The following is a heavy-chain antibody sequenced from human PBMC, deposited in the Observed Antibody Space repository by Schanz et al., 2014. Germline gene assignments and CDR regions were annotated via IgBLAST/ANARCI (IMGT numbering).Heavy chain of an antibody. Sequence: QVQLVQSGSELTRPGASVKVSCKASGYNFTTYTMNWVRQAPGQGLEWMGWINTNTGNPTYAQGFTGRFVFSLDTPVSTAYLQIRFLKADDTAVFFCARGEANWGQYWGQGTLVTVSS. CDR3: ARGEANWGQY. D-gene: IGHD7-27*01. V-gene: IGHV7-4-1*01. CDR1: GYNFTTYT. J-gene: IGHJ4*02. CDR2: INTNTGNP.